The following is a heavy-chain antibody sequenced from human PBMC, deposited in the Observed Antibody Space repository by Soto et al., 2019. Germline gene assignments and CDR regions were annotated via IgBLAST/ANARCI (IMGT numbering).Heavy chain of an antibody. D-gene: IGHD3-16*01. Sequence: QLQESGPGLVKPSQTLSLTCTVSGDSISSGDNYWSWIRQPPGKGLEWIGYIYYSGRSYYKPSLKSRVTMSVDTSKNQFSLTLNSVTAADTAVYYCARGGGFDSWGRGTLVTVSS. CDR1: GDSISSGDNY. V-gene: IGHV4-30-4*01. CDR3: ARGGGFDS. CDR2: IYYSGRS. J-gene: IGHJ4*02.